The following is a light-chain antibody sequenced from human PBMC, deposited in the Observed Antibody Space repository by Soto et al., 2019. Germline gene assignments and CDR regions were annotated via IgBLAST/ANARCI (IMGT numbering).Light chain of an antibody. CDR1: SSDIGAYNS. J-gene: IGLJ1*01. CDR3: CSYAGSYSYV. V-gene: IGLV2-14*01. CDR2: EVS. Sequence: QSALTQPASVSGSPGQSITISCTGTSSDIGAYNSVSWYQQYPGRAPKLMIYEVSNRPSGVSARFSASKSGNTASLTISGLQAEDEADYFCCSYAGSYSYVFGTGTKVTVL.